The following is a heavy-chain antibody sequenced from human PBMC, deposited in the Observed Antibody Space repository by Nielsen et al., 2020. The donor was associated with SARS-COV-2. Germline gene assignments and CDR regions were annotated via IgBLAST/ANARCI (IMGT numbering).Heavy chain of an antibody. D-gene: IGHD3-22*01. Sequence: GESLKISCAASGFIFSNYRMHWVRQVPGKGLVWVSHINPDESKTTYADSVKGRFTISRDNAKNTLYLQMNSLRAEDTAVYYCARLWDDGYYFDTGPYDYWGQGNVVTVSS. CDR2: INPDESKT. CDR1: GFIFSNYR. J-gene: IGHJ4*02. V-gene: IGHV3-74*03. CDR3: ARLWDDGYYFDTGPYDY.